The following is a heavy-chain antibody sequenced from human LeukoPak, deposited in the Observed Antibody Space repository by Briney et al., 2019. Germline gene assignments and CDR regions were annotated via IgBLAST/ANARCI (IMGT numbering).Heavy chain of an antibody. Sequence: SETLSLTCTVSGVSISTYYWTWIRQPPGKGLEWIGNIDYSGNTKYNPSLKSRVTISVDTSKNHFSLKLSSVTAADTAVYYCARRSNYYYGMDVWGQGTTVTVSS. CDR3: ARRSNYYYGMDV. CDR2: IDYSGNT. V-gene: IGHV4-59*12. CDR1: GVSISTYY. D-gene: IGHD5/OR15-5a*01. J-gene: IGHJ6*02.